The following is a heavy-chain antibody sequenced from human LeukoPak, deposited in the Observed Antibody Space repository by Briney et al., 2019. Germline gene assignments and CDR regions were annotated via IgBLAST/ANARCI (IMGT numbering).Heavy chain of an antibody. CDR3: ARDLGYASYYYYLDV. D-gene: IGHD5-12*01. CDR1: GFTFSDYW. CDR2: INSGGRST. Sequence: PGGSLRLSCAASGFTFSDYWMHWVRQAPGKGLVWVSRINSGGRSTTYADSVKGRFTISRDNAKNTLYLQMNSLRAEDTAVYYCARDLGYASYYYYLDVWGKGTTVTVS. J-gene: IGHJ6*03. V-gene: IGHV3-74*01.